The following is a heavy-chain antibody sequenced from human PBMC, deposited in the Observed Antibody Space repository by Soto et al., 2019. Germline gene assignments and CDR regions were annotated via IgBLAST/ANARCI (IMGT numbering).Heavy chain of an antibody. CDR3: AKGACTNGVCYNAY. CDR1: GFTFSTYA. D-gene: IGHD2-8*01. CDR2: ITGSGGST. V-gene: IGHV3-23*01. J-gene: IGHJ4*02. Sequence: EVQLLESGGGLEQPGGSLRLSCAASGFTFSTYAMSWVRQAQGKGLEWVSTITGSGGSTYYADSVKGRFTISRDNSKNTLYLQMNSLRAEDTALYYCAKGACTNGVCYNAYWGQGTLVTVSS.